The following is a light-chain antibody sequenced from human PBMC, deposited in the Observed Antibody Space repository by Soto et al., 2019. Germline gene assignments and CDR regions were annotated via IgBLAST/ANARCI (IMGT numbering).Light chain of an antibody. Sequence: DIQVTQSPSSLSASLGDRVSITCRASHDIRDFLAWYQQRPGQVPKLLIYAAPVLQSGVPSRFRGSGFGTEFTLTISGLQPEDVATYYCQKYYSPPLTFGGGTKVELK. CDR3: QKYYSPPLT. J-gene: IGKJ4*01. V-gene: IGKV1-27*01. CDR1: HDIRDF. CDR2: AAP.